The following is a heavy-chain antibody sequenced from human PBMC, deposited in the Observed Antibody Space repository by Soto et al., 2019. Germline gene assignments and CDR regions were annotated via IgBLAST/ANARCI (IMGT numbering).Heavy chain of an antibody. CDR2: IYYSGST. J-gene: IGHJ4*02. Sequence: SETLSLTCTVSGGSISSYYWSWIRQPPGKGLEWIGYIYYSGSTNYNPSLKSRVTISVDTSKNQFSLKLSSVTAADTAVYYCARLVRGCMDYWGQGTLVTVSS. V-gene: IGHV4-59*01. CDR3: ARLVRGCMDY. D-gene: IGHD3-10*01. CDR1: GGSISSYY.